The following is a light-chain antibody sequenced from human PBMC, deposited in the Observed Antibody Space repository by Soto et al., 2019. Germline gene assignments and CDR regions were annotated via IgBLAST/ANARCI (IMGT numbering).Light chain of an antibody. CDR3: NSYTTTPSYV. CDR2: DVT. Sequence: QSALTQPASVSGSPGQSITISCAGTSSDVGAYRYVSWYQQHPGKVPKLIIYDVTYRPSGVSNRFSGSKSGNTASLTISGLQAEDEADYYCNSYTTTPSYVFGTGTKVTVL. CDR1: SSDVGAYRY. J-gene: IGLJ1*01. V-gene: IGLV2-14*03.